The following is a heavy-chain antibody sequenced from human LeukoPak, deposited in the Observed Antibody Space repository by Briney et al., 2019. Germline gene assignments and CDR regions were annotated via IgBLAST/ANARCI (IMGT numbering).Heavy chain of an antibody. CDR2: IIPIFGTA. J-gene: IGHJ4*02. Sequence: ASVKVSCKASGGTFSSYAISWVRQAPGQGLEWMGRIIPIFGTANYAQKFQGRVTITTDESTSTAYMELSSLRSEDTAVYYCARGKRMVYSVGFDYWGQGTLVTVSS. CDR3: ARGKRMVYSVGFDY. D-gene: IGHD3-10*01. V-gene: IGHV1-69*05. CDR1: GGTFSSYA.